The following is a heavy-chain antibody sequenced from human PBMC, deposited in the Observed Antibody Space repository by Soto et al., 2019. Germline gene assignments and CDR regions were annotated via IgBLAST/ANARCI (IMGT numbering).Heavy chain of an antibody. J-gene: IGHJ4*02. Sequence: GGSLRLSCEVSGFTFSSYAMSWVRQSPGKGLEWVAVISGTGVSSQYADSVKGRFTISRDNSKNTLTLQMNSLRAEDTAVYYCAKPRLVAGLIKYVDFASWGQGTLVTVSS. V-gene: IGHV3-23*01. CDR1: GFTFSSYA. D-gene: IGHD6-19*01. CDR2: ISGTGVSS. CDR3: AKPRLVAGLIKYVDFAS.